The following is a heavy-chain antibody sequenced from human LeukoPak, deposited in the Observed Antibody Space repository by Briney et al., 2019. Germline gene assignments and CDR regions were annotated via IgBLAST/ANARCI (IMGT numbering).Heavy chain of an antibody. Sequence: ASVKVSCKASGYTFTRYYMHWVRQAPGQGLEWMGIINPSGGSTNYAQRFQGRVTMTRDMSTSTVYMELSSLRSEDTAVYYCARGSPIVVVVGANFDYWGQGTLVTVSS. CDR1: GYTFTRYY. CDR3: ARGSPIVVVVGANFDY. CDR2: INPSGGST. V-gene: IGHV1-46*01. J-gene: IGHJ4*02. D-gene: IGHD2-15*01.